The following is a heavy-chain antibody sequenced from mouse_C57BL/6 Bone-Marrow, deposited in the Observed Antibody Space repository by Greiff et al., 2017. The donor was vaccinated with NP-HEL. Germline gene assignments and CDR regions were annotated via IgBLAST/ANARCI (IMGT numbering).Heavy chain of an antibody. CDR1: GFTFSSYG. CDR2: ISRGGSYT. D-gene: IGHD1-1*01. CDR3: ARRGRDYFYAMDY. V-gene: IGHV5-6*02. J-gene: IGHJ4*01. Sequence: EVMLVESGGDLVKPGGSLKLSCAASGFTFSSYGMSWVRQTPGKRLEWVATISRGGSYTYYPDSVKGRFTISRDKAKNTLSLQLNSLKSEDTAMEDCARRGRDYFYAMDYWGQGTSVTVSS.